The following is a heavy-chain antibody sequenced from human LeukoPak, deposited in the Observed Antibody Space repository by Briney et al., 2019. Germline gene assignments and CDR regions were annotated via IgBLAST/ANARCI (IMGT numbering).Heavy chain of an antibody. CDR2: ISGSGGST. V-gene: IGHV3-23*01. Sequence: GGSLRLSCAASGFTFSSYAMSWVRQAPGKGLEWVSAISGSGGSTYYADSVKGRFTISRDNSKSTLYLQMNSLRAEDTAVYYCAREDYVWGSYRSSGSDWGQGTLVTVSS. CDR1: GFTFSSYA. D-gene: IGHD3-16*02. CDR3: AREDYVWGSYRSSGSD. J-gene: IGHJ4*02.